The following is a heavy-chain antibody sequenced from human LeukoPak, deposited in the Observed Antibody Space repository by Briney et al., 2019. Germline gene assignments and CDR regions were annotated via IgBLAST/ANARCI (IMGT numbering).Heavy chain of an antibody. V-gene: IGHV4-59*11. CDR2: ISYIGST. D-gene: IGHD4-17*01. J-gene: IGHJ3*02. CDR1: GGSISSHY. CDR3: ARAPTTVTKGLDI. Sequence: PSETVSLTCSVSGGSISSHYWTWIRQPPGKGLEWIGYISYIGSTNYNPSLKSRVTISVDTSKNQFSLKLSSVTAAAAAVYFCARAPTTVTKGLDIWGQGTMVTVSS.